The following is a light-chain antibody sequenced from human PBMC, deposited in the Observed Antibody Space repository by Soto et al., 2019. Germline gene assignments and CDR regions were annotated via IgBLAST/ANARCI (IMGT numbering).Light chain of an antibody. J-gene: IGKJ2*01. CDR1: QSVASSY. CDR3: QQYGSFPQT. CDR2: DAS. Sequence: EIVLTQSPGTLSLSPGERVTLSRRASQSVASSYLAWYQQKSGQAPRLLIFDASRRPTGIPDRFSGSGSGTDFTLTISRLEPEDFAVYYCQQYGSFPQTFGQGTKLEIK. V-gene: IGKV3-20*01.